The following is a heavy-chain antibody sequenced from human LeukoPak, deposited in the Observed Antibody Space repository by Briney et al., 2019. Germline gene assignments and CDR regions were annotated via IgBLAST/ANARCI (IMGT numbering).Heavy chain of an antibody. D-gene: IGHD3-3*01. CDR3: ARGGGVLRFLETNWFDP. CDR1: GGSFSGYY. J-gene: IGHJ5*02. Sequence: SSETLSLTCAVYGGSFSGYYWSWIRQPPGKGLEWIGEINHSGSTNYNPSLKSRVTISVDTSKNQFSLKLSSVTAADTAVYYCARGGGVLRFLETNWFDPWGQGTLVTVSS. V-gene: IGHV4-34*01. CDR2: INHSGST.